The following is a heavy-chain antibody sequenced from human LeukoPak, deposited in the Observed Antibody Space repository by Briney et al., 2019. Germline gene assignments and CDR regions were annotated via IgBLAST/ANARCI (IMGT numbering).Heavy chain of an antibody. J-gene: IGHJ4*02. CDR1: GFTFSSYA. D-gene: IGHD3-22*01. Sequence: GGSLRLSCAASGFTFSSYAMSWVRQAPGKGLEWVSTVSTSGHSTYIADSVKGRFTMSRDNSKNTVYLQMNGLRAEDTAVYYCAKSNYDRSGYLGYWGQGILVTVSS. V-gene: IGHV3-23*01. CDR2: VSTSGHST. CDR3: AKSNYDRSGYLGY.